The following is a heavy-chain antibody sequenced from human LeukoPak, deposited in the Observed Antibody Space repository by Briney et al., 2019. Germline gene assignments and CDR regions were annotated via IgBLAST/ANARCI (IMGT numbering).Heavy chain of an antibody. V-gene: IGHV4-4*07. CDR2: IYTSGST. D-gene: IGHD2-2*01. J-gene: IGHJ3*02. Sequence: SETLSLTCDVSGGSISSYYWSWIRQPAGKGLEWIGRIYTSGSTNYNPSLKSRVTMSVDTSKNQFSLKLSSVTAADTAVYYCARQNARYCSSTSCYFLGAFDIWGQGTMVTVSS. CDR1: GGSISSYY. CDR3: ARQNARYCSSTSCYFLGAFDI.